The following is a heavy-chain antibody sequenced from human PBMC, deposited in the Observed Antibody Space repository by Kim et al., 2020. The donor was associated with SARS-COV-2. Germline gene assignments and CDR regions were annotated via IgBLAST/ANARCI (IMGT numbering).Heavy chain of an antibody. CDR3: AGDEQVSAFVVVVAALSGKYYQGGDV. V-gene: IGHV1-18*01. Sequence: ASVKVSCKASGYTFTSYGISWVRQAPGQGLEWMGWISAYNGNTNYAQKLQGRVTITTDTSTSTAYMELRSLRSDDTAVYYCAGDEQVSAFVVVVAALSGKYYQGGDVWGQGTTVTVSS. CDR1: GYTFTSYG. CDR2: ISAYNGNT. J-gene: IGHJ6*02. D-gene: IGHD2-15*01.